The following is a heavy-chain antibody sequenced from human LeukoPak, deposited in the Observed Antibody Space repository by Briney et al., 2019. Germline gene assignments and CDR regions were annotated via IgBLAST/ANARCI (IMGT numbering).Heavy chain of an antibody. CDR1: GYTFTGYY. V-gene: IGHV1-2*02. D-gene: IGHD1-26*01. J-gene: IGHJ4*02. CDR2: INPYSGDT. CDR3: ARVAMSGIGSDDF. Sequence: VSVKVSCKASGYTFTGYYVHWVRQAPGQGLEWMGWINPYSGDTNYAQKFQGRVTMTRDTSISTAYMELSSLKSDDTAVYYCARVAMSGIGSDDFWGQGTLVTASS.